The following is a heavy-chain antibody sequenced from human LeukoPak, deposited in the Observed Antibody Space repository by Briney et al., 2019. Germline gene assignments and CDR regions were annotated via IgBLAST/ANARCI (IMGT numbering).Heavy chain of an antibody. CDR2: LSGSGGST. D-gene: IGHD6-19*01. J-gene: IGHJ4*02. CDR1: ELTLRDAW. V-gene: IGHV3-23*01. Sequence: GGSLRLSCSASELTLRDAWMNGARQAPGKGLEWVSALSGSGGSTYYVDSVKGRFTISIDNSKNTLYLQMNSLRAEDTAVYYCAKWYSSGWYFVAWDYWGQGPLVTVSS. CDR3: AKWYSSGWYFVAWDY.